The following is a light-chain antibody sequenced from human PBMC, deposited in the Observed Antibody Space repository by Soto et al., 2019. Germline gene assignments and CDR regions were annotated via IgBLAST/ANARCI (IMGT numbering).Light chain of an antibody. Sequence: EIVRTQSPATVSVSPGDRATLSCRASRTVHSNVAWYQHKPGQAPRLLIYGSSFRATGVPARFSGSGFGTDFTLTISSLQSEDFVVYYCQQYNNWPRTFGQGTKVDIK. V-gene: IGKV3-15*01. CDR1: RTVHSN. CDR3: QQYNNWPRT. CDR2: GSS. J-gene: IGKJ1*01.